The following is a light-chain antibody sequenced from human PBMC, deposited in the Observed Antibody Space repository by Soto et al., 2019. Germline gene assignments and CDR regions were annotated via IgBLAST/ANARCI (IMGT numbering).Light chain of an antibody. Sequence: QCVLTRPPSVSGAAGEGVTISCTGSSSNIGAGYDVHWYQQLPGTAPKVLIYGNSNRPSGVPDRFSGSKSGTSASLAITGLQAEDEADYYCQSYDSSLSGYVFGTGTKVTV. V-gene: IGLV1-40*01. CDR1: SSNIGAGYD. CDR2: GNS. CDR3: QSYDSSLSGYV. J-gene: IGLJ1*01.